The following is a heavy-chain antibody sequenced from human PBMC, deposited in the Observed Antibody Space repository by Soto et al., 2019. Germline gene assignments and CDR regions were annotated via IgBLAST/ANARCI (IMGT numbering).Heavy chain of an antibody. V-gene: IGHV3-23*01. CDR2: ISASSGKI. Sequence: EVLLLESGGGLVQPGGSLRLSCAASGFTSGTTWVRQTPGRGLEWVSGISASSGKIFYAESVRGRFTISKDNSKNTLYLQMDSLRDDXTAIYFCTQWDGYADVWGQGTTVIVSS. J-gene: IGHJ6*02. CDR1: GFTSGT. CDR3: TQWDGYADV. D-gene: IGHD1-26*01.